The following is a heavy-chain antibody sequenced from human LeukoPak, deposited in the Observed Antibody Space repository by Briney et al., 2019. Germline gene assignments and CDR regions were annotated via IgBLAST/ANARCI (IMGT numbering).Heavy chain of an antibody. CDR1: GFTFDDYA. Sequence: GRSLRLSCAASGFTFDDYAMHWVRQAPGKGLEWVSGISWNSGSIGYADSVKGRFTISRDNAKNSLYLQMNSLRAEDTALYYRAKDIRQLVAFDIWGQGTMVTVSS. CDR3: AKDIRQLVAFDI. D-gene: IGHD6-13*01. J-gene: IGHJ3*02. V-gene: IGHV3-9*01. CDR2: ISWNSGSI.